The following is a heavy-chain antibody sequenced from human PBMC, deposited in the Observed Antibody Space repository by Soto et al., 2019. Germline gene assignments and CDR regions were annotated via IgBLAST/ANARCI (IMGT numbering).Heavy chain of an antibody. J-gene: IGHJ4*02. CDR3: ANLPLYGSGFDC. V-gene: IGHV3-9*01. D-gene: IGHD3-10*01. CDR2: ISWNGASI. CDR1: GFTFDDYA. Sequence: EVQLVESGGGLVQPGRSLRLSCAASGFTFDDYAIHWVRQAPGRGLEWVAGISWNGASIGYADSVKGRFTISRDNAKISLHLQMNSLRSEDTALYYCANLPLYGSGFDCWGQGTLVTVSS.